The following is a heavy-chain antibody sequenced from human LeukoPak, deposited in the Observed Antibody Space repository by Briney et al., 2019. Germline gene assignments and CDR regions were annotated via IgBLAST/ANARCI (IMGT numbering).Heavy chain of an antibody. Sequence: PSETLSLTCTVSGGSISGYYWSWIRQPPGKGLEWVGYIFYSGSTNSNPSLKSPLTISVDTSKNQFSLKLNSVTAADTAVYYCARGARGNYVVFDYWGQGTLVTVSS. V-gene: IGHV4-59*01. CDR2: IFYSGST. CDR1: GGSISGYY. D-gene: IGHD1-7*01. J-gene: IGHJ4*02. CDR3: ARGARGNYVVFDY.